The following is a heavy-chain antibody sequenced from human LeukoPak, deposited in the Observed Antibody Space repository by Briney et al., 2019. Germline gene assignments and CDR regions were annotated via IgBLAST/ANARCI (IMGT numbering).Heavy chain of an antibody. J-gene: IGHJ4*02. CDR2: IYYSGST. CDR1: GGSISSSSYY. Sequence: SETLSLTCTVSGGSISSSSYYWGWIRQPPGKGLEWIGSIYYSGSTYYNPSLKSRVTISVDRSKNQFSLKLSSVTAADTAVYYCAREGTGYSGYDWYYFDYWGQGTLVTVSS. CDR3: AREGTGYSGYDWYYFDY. D-gene: IGHD5-12*01. V-gene: IGHV4-39*07.